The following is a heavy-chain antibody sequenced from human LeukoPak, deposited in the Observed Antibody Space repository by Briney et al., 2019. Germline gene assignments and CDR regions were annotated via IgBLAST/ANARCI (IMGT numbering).Heavy chain of an antibody. CDR2: IYYSGST. CDR1: GGSISSSY. J-gene: IGHJ2*01. V-gene: IGHV4-59*08. CDR3: ARHRERVGRDWYFDL. D-gene: IGHD1-1*01. Sequence: SETLSLTCTVSGGSISSSYWTWIRQPPGKGLEWIGYIYYSGSTNSNPSLKSRVTISVDTSTNQFSLKLSSVTAADTAVYYCARHRERVGRDWYFDLWGRGTPVTVSS.